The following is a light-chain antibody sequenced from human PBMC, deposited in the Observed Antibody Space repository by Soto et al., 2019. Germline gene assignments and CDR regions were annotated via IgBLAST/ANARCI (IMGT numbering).Light chain of an antibody. Sequence: EIVLTQSPGTLSLSPGERATLSCRASQSVSSSYLAWYQQKPGQAPRLLIYGASSRATGITDRFSGSGSGTDFTLTISSLEPEDFAVYYCQQYDSSPRTFGQGNKVEVK. CDR1: QSVSSSY. CDR2: GAS. J-gene: IGKJ1*01. CDR3: QQYDSSPRT. V-gene: IGKV3-20*01.